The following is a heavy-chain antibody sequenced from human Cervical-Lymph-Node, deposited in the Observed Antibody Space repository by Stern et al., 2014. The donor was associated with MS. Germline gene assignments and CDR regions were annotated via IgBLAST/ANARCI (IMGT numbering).Heavy chain of an antibody. V-gene: IGHV4-59*01. CDR3: ARTPERSSYYLLDY. D-gene: IGHD3-3*01. CDR2: IYYSGRT. Sequence: QVQLQESGPGLVKPSETLSLTCTVSGGSISSYYWSWIRQPPGKGLEWIGYIYYSGRTNYNPSLKSRVTISVDTSKNQFSLKLSSVTAADAAVYYCARTPERSSYYLLDYWGQGTLVTVSS. J-gene: IGHJ4*02. CDR1: GGSISSYY.